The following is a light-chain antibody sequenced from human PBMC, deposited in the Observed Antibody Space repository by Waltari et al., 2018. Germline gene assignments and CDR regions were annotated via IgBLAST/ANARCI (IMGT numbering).Light chain of an antibody. CDR3: QTGGHGTWV. V-gene: IGLV4-69*01. CDR2: VNSDGSH. Sequence: QLVLTHSPSASASLGASVKLTSTLRSGPSSNVIAWHQQQAEKGPRYLRKVNSDGSHSKGDKIPDRFSGSSAGAERYLTSSNRQSVDEADYYCQTGGHGTWVFGGGTKLTVL. CDR1: SGPSSNV. J-gene: IGLJ3*02.